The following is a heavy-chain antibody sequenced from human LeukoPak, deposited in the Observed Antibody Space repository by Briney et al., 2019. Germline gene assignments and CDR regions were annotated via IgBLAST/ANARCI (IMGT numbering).Heavy chain of an antibody. V-gene: IGHV3-23*01. D-gene: IGHD3-10*01. J-gene: IGHJ3*02. Sequence: GGSLRLSCAASGFTFSDSAMDWVRQAPGKGLEWVSLISHSGANTFYADSVKGRFTISRDNAKNTLYLQMNSLRAEDTAVYYCAKDHYVSGRYDAFDIWGQGTMVTVSS. CDR2: ISHSGANT. CDR1: GFTFSDSA. CDR3: AKDHYVSGRYDAFDI.